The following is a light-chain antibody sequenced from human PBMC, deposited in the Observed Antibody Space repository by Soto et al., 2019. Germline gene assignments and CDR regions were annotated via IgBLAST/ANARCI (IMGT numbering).Light chain of an antibody. J-gene: IGKJ4*01. CDR1: QSINKW. Sequence: DIQMTQSPSTLSASVGDTVTITCRASQSINKWLAWYQQKPGKAPTLLIYAASSLLSGVPSRFSGRGYGTEFTLTISNLLPEDFATYYCQQSFTSPFTFGGGTKVDIK. CDR3: QQSFTSPFT. CDR2: AAS. V-gene: IGKV1-5*01.